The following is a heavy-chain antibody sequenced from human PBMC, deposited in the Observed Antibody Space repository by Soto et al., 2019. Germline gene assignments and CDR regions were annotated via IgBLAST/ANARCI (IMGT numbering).Heavy chain of an antibody. Sequence: EDQLVESGGGLVKPGGSLRLSCAASGFSFDTYNMNWVRQDPGKGLEWVSSISSGRPDIFYADSVRGRFTISRDDAKKSLFLQMNSLRADDTAVYYCARDHLGIAAGDFDLWGQGTLVTVSS. CDR3: ARDHLGIAAGDFDL. D-gene: IGHD6-19*01. V-gene: IGHV3-21*02. CDR2: ISSGRPDI. CDR1: GFSFDTYN. J-gene: IGHJ4*02.